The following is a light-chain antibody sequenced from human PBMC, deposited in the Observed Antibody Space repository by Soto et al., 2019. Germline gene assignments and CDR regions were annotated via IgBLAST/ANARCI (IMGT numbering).Light chain of an antibody. CDR2: SAF. V-gene: IGKV1-9*01. Sequence: IQLTQSPSSLSASVGDRVTITCRAIQDINKFLAWFQLKPGKAPNLLIFSAFTLQSAVPSRFSGGGSGTDFTLTISSLQPEDFATYYCQQLKTYPYTFGQGTKREIK. CDR3: QQLKTYPYT. CDR1: QDINKF. J-gene: IGKJ2*01.